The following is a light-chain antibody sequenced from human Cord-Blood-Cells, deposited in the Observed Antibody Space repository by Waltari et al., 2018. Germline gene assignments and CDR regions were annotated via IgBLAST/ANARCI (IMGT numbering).Light chain of an antibody. CDR1: QSLLHSNGYNY. V-gene: IGKV2-28*01. CDR2: LGS. Sequence: DIVMTQSPLSLPVTPGEPASISCRSSQSLLHSNGYNYLDWYLQKPGQSPQLLIYLGSNRASGVPDRCSCIGSGTDFTLKISRVEADDVGVYYCMQALQTPWTFGQGTKVEIK. J-gene: IGKJ1*01. CDR3: MQALQTPWT.